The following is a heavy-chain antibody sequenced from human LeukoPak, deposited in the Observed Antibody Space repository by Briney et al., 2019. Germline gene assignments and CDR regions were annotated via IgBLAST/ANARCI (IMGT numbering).Heavy chain of an antibody. V-gene: IGHV1-18*01. Sequence: ASVKVSCKASGYTFTSYGITWVRQAPGQGLERMGWISGYNGNTNYAQKLQGRVTMTTDTSTSTAYMELMSLRSDDTAVYYCARAIEVAGGDDYWGQGTLVTVSS. J-gene: IGHJ4*02. D-gene: IGHD6-19*01. CDR3: ARAIEVAGGDDY. CDR2: ISGYNGNT. CDR1: GYTFTSYG.